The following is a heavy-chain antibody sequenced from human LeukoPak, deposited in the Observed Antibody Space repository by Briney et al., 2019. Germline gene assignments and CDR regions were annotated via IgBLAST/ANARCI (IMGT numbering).Heavy chain of an antibody. D-gene: IGHD2-21*02. CDR3: VVTAITAGYFDY. CDR2: ISSSGSTI. J-gene: IGHJ4*02. Sequence: PGGSLRLSCAASGFTFSSYEMNWVRQAPGKGLEWVSYISSSGSTIYYADSVKGRFTISRDNAKNSLYLQMNSLRAEDTAVYYCVVTAITAGYFDYWGQGTLVTVSS. CDR1: GFTFSSYE. V-gene: IGHV3-48*03.